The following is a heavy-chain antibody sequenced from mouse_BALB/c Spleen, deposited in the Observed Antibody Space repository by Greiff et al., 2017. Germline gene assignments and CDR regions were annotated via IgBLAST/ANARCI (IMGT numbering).Heavy chain of an antibody. V-gene: IGHV5-12-2*01. CDR2: ISNGGGST. J-gene: IGHJ2*01. CDR1: GFTFSSYT. Sequence: EVMLVESGGGLVQPGGSLKLSCAASGFTFSSYTMSWVRQTPEKRLEWVAYISNGGGSTYYPDTVKGRFTISRDNAKNTLYLQMSSLKSEDTAMYYCARRGDAYFDYWGQGTTLTVSS. CDR3: ARRGDAYFDY.